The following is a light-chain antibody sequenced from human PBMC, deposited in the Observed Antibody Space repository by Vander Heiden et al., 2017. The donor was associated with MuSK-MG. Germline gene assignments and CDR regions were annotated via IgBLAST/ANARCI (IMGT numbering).Light chain of an antibody. CDR2: AAS. CDR3: QQYYSYSYT. J-gene: IGKJ2*01. CDR1: QGISSY. Sequence: IRMTQSPSSFSASTGDRVTITCRASQGISSYLAWYQQKPGKAPKLLIYAASTLQSGVPSRFSGSGSGTDFTLTISCLQSEDFATYYCQQYYSYSYTFGQGTKLEIK. V-gene: IGKV1-8*01.